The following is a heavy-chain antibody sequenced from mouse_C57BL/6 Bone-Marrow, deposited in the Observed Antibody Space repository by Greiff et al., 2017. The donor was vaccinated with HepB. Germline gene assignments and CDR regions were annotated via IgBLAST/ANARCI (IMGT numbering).Heavy chain of an antibody. Sequence: EVNVVESGGGLVQPGGSLKLSCAASGFTFSDYGMAWVRQAPRKGPEWVAFISNLAYSIYYADTVTGRFTISRENAKNTLYLEMSSLRSEDTAMYYCARIYYYGSSSWFAYWGQGTLVTVSA. V-gene: IGHV5-15*01. CDR1: GFTFSDYG. CDR3: ARIYYYGSSSWFAY. D-gene: IGHD1-1*01. CDR2: ISNLAYSI. J-gene: IGHJ3*01.